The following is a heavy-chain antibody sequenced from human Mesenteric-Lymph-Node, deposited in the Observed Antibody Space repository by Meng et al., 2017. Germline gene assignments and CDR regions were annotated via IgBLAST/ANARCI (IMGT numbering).Heavy chain of an antibody. D-gene: IGHD3-10*01. V-gene: IGHV4-39*01. CDR1: GGSISSNGYY. J-gene: IGHJ4*02. CDR3: ARRRGGSGRDC. Sequence: QLRLQESGPGPVKPSGTLSLTCTVSGGSISSNGYYWDWVRQPPGKGLEWIGAIYHSGSTSYNPSLQSRVTMFVDTSKNQFSPMLTSVTATDTAVYYCARRRGGSGRDCWGQGTLVTVSS. CDR2: IYHSGST.